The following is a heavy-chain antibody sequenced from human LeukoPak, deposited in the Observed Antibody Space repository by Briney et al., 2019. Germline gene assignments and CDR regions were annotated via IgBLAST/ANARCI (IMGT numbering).Heavy chain of an antibody. J-gene: IGHJ4*02. Sequence: GASVNVSCKASGYTFTRHGISWVRQAPGQGLEWMGWISGYNGDTKFAQKFQGRVSMTTDTSTSTAYMEVRSLRSDDTAVYYCARGGGYLENYWGQGTLVTVSS. V-gene: IGHV1-18*01. D-gene: IGHD1-26*01. CDR1: GYTFTRHG. CDR2: ISGYNGDT. CDR3: ARGGGYLENY.